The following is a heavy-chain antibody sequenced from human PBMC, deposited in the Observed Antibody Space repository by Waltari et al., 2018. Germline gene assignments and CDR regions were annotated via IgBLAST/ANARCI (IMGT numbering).Heavy chain of an antibody. J-gene: IGHJ4*02. CDR3: ARHPPNYYDILTGYYYYFEY. CDR2: IKQDGSEK. D-gene: IGHD3-9*01. Sequence: EVQLVESGGGLVQPGGSLRLSCAASGFTFSSYWMSWVRQAPGHGLEWVANIKQDGSEKYYVDSLKGRFTLSRENAKNSLYLQMNSLRAEDTALYYCARHPPNYYDILTGYYYYFEYWGQGTLVTVSS. V-gene: IGHV3-7*04. CDR1: GFTFSSYW.